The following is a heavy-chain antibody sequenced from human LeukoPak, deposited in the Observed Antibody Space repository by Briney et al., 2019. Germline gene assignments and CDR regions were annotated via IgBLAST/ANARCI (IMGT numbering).Heavy chain of an antibody. CDR3: AGDITGYYWAY. V-gene: IGHV3-7*01. CDR2: IKQDGSEK. D-gene: IGHD3-22*01. CDR1: GFTFSGYW. J-gene: IGHJ4*02. Sequence: GGSLRLSCAASGFTFSGYWMSWVRQAPGNGLEWVANIKQDGSEKYYVDSVKGRFTISRDNAKNSLYLQMNSLRAEDTAVYYCAGDITGYYWAYWGQGTLVTVSS.